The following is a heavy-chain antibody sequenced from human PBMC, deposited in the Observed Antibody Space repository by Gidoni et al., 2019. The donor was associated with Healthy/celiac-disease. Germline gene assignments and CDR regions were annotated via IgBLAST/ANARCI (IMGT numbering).Heavy chain of an antibody. CDR2: ISGSGGST. J-gene: IGHJ3*02. Sequence: EVQLLESGGGLVQPGGSLRLSCAASVFTFSIYAMRWVRQAPGKGLEWVSDISGSGGSTYYADSVKGRFTISRDNSKNTLYLQRNSLRAEDTAVYYCAKERGYCSGGSCLGGAFDIWGQGTMVTVSS. CDR3: AKERGYCSGGSCLGGAFDI. CDR1: VFTFSIYA. V-gene: IGHV3-23*01. D-gene: IGHD2-15*01.